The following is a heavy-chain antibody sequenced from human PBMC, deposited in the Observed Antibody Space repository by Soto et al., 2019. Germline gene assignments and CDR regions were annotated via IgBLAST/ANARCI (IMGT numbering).Heavy chain of an antibody. D-gene: IGHD2-15*01. CDR3: ARPAEPEGSNCSGGSCYRYYYDTEDYYYGMDV. CDR1: GFTFSSYA. CDR2: ISYDGSNK. V-gene: IGHV3-30-3*01. J-gene: IGHJ6*02. Sequence: QVQLVESGGGVVQPGRSLRLSCAASGFTFSSYAMHWVRQAPGKGLEWVAVISYDGSNKYYADSVKGRFTISRDNSKNTLYLQMNSLRAEDTAVYYCARPAEPEGSNCSGGSCYRYYYDTEDYYYGMDVWGQGTTVTVSS.